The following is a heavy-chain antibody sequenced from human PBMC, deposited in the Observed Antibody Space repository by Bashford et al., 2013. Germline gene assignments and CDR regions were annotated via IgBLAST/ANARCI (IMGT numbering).Heavy chain of an antibody. J-gene: IGHJ6*01. D-gene: IGHD6-6*01. Sequence: GSLRLSCAASGFTFSSYAMSWVRQAPGKGLEWVSAISGSGGSTYYADSVKGRFTISRDNSKNTLYLQMNSLRAEDTAVYYCAKDQAARYEDYYYGMDVWGPRDHGHRLL. CDR2: ISGSGGST. CDR1: GFTFSSYA. V-gene: IGHV3-23*01. CDR3: AKDQAARYEDYYYGMDV.